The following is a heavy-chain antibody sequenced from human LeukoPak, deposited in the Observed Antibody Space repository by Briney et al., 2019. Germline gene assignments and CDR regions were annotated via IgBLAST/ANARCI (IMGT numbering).Heavy chain of an antibody. CDR3: ARGGRGQKLYNGFAP. CDR2: IYYSGST. D-gene: IGHD1-26*01. CDR1: GGSISSYY. J-gene: IGHJ5*02. Sequence: SETLSLTCTVSGGSISSYYWSWIRQPPGKGLEWIGYIYYSGSTNYSPSLKSRVTISVDTPKNQFSLKLSSVTAADTAVYYCARGGRGQKLYNGFAPWGKGTLVTVSS. V-gene: IGHV4-59*01.